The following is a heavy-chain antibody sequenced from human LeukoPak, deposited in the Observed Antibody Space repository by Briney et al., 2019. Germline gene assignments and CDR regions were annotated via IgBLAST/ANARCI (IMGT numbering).Heavy chain of an antibody. CDR2: IYYIRNT. V-gene: IGHV4-61*08. Sequence: SETLSLTCSVSGGSVGSAGYYWSWIRQPPGGGLEWIGYIYYIRNTNYNPSLKSRVTMSLDPSKNEFSLRLNSVAAADTAVYYCARTQSQSGSYRYYFGYWGQGTLVTVSS. CDR3: ARTQSQSGSYRYYFGY. CDR1: GGSVGSAGYY. J-gene: IGHJ4*02. D-gene: IGHD1-26*01.